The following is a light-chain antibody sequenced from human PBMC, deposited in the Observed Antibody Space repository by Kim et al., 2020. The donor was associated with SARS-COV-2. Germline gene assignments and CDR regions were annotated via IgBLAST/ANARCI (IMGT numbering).Light chain of an antibody. CDR2: DAS. J-gene: IGKJ1*01. V-gene: IGKV1-5*01. CDR1: QTITIW. CDR3: QEYKSDSWT. Sequence: GDRVTITCRASQTITIWLAWYQQKPGKAPSLLIYDASILESGVPSRFSGNGSGTEFTLTISSLQPDDFATYYCQEYKSDSWTFGQGTKVDIK.